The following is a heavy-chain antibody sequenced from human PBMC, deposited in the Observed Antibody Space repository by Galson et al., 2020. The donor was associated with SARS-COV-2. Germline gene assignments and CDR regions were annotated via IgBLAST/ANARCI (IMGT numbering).Heavy chain of an antibody. V-gene: IGHV3-33*01. CDR2: IWYDGSNK. CDR3: TTDRYYGSGSYYNDNWFDP. Sequence: GGSLRLSCAASEFTFSSYGMHWVRQAPGKGLEWVAVIWYDGSNKYYADSVKGRFTISRDNSKNTLYLQMNSLKTEDTAVYYCTTDRYYGSGSYYNDNWFDPWGQGTLVTVSS. D-gene: IGHD3-10*01. CDR1: EFTFSSYG. J-gene: IGHJ5*02.